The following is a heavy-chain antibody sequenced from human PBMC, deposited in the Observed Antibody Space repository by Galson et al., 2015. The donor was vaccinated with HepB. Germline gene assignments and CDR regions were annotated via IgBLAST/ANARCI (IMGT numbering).Heavy chain of an antibody. CDR1: GFTFSDYY. D-gene: IGHD6-13*01. V-gene: IGHV3-11*06. CDR3: ARVCDLAAAGTVDY. J-gene: IGHJ4*02. Sequence: SLRLSCAASGFTFSDYYMSWVRQAPGKGLEWISYISTSGDSTPYADSVRGRFTISRDNAKNSLYLQMNSLSAEDTAVYYCARVCDLAAAGTVDYWGQGTLVTVSS. CDR2: ISTSGDST.